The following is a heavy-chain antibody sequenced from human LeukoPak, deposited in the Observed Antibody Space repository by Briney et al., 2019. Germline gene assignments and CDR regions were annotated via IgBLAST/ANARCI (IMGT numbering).Heavy chain of an antibody. D-gene: IGHD5-18*01. CDR3: VSPRGFSYGYFDY. CDR1: GGSISSYY. CDR2: IYYSGST. V-gene: IGHV4-59*08. Sequence: SETLSLTCTVSGGSISSYYWSWIRQPPGKGLEWIGDIYYSGSTNYNPSLKSRVTISADTSKNQFSLTLGSVSATDTAVYYCVSPRGFSYGYFDYWGQGTLVTVSS. J-gene: IGHJ4*02.